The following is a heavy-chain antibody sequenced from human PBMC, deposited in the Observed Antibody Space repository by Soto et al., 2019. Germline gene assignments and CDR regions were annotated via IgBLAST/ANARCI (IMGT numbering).Heavy chain of an antibody. D-gene: IGHD2-21*02. CDR1: GYTFTSYG. J-gene: IGHJ4*02. CDR3: ARDLTISRVVVTAINGY. Sequence: ASVKVSCKASGYTFTSYGISWVRQAPGQGPEWMGWISAYNGNTNYAQKLQGRVTMTTDTSTSTAYMELRSLRSDDTAVYYCARDLTISRVVVTAINGYWGQGTLVTVSS. CDR2: ISAYNGNT. V-gene: IGHV1-18*01.